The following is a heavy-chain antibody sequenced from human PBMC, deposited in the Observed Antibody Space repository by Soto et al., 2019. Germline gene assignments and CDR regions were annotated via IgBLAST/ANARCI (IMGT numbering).Heavy chain of an antibody. V-gene: IGHV3-11*01. Sequence: PGGSLRLSCAASGFTFSDYYMSWIRQAPGKGLEWVSYISSSGSTIYYADSVKGRFTISRDNAKNSLYLQMNSLRAEDTAVYYCARDAPVLRYFDWLSSRDDYYYGMDVWGQGTTVTVSS. J-gene: IGHJ6*02. D-gene: IGHD3-9*01. CDR1: GFTFSDYY. CDR3: ARDAPVLRYFDWLSSRDDYYYGMDV. CDR2: ISSSGSTI.